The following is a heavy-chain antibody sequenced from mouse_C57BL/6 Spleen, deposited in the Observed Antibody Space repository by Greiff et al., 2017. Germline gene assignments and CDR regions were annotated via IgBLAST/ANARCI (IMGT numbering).Heavy chain of an antibody. Sequence: VQLQQSGPVLVKPGASVKMSCKASGYTFTDYYMNWVKQSHGKSLEWIGVINPYNGGTSYNQKFKGKATLTVDKSSSTAYMELNSLTSEDSAVYYCARSSNWSWFAYWGQGTLVTVSA. CDR1: GYTFTDYY. CDR2: INPYNGGT. J-gene: IGHJ3*01. CDR3: ARSSNWSWFAY. V-gene: IGHV1-19*01. D-gene: IGHD4-1*01.